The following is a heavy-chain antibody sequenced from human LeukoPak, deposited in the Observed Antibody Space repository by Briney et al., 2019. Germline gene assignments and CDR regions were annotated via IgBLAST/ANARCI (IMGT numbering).Heavy chain of an antibody. V-gene: IGHV3-7*05. CDR3: ARSGYYGSGSYSDY. CDR1: GFTFSRYW. J-gene: IGHJ4*02. CDR2: IKQDASEK. Sequence: GGSLRLSCAASGFTFSRYWMSWVRQAPEKGLEWVANIKQDASEKYYVDSVKGRFTISRDNAKNSLYLQMNSLRAEDTALYYCARSGYYGSGSYSDYWGQGTLVTVSS. D-gene: IGHD3-10*01.